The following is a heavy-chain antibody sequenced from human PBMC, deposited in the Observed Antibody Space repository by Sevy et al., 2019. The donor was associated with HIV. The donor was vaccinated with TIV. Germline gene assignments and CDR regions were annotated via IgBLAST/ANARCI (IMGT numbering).Heavy chain of an antibody. J-gene: IGHJ6*02. Sequence: GGSLRLSCGASGFTFSSYEMHWVRQAAGKGLEWVSGIGSGGDAYYPGSVKGRFTISRENAKNSLYLQMNSLRAGDTAVYYCARSGGYSDYGIDVRGQGTTVTVSS. CDR2: IGSGGDA. CDR3: ARSGGYSDYGIDV. V-gene: IGHV3-13*01. D-gene: IGHD5-12*01. CDR1: GFTFSSYE.